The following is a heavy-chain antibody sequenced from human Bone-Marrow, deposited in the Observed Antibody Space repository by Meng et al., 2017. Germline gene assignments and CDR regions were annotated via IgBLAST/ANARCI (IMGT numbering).Heavy chain of an antibody. D-gene: IGHD6-13*01. CDR1: GGTFSSYA. CDR2: IIPIFGTA. J-gene: IGHJ4*02. Sequence: QVQLVQSGGKVKKPGSSVKVSCKASGGTFSSYAISWVRQAPGPGLEWMGGIIPIFGTANYAQKFKGRVTITADESTSTADMELSSLRSDDTAVYYCARDEDISAAGKLFGDYWGQGTLVTVSS. CDR3: ARDEDISAAGKLFGDY. V-gene: IGHV1-69*01.